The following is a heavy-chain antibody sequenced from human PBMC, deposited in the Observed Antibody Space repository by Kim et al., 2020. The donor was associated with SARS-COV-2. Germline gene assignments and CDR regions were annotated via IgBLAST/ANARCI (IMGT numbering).Heavy chain of an antibody. CDR3: ARGNDFWTAYFDY. V-gene: IGHV3-66*01. Sequence: NSAESVKRRFTISRDNSNTTLYHKMNSLSVEDTDVYYCARGNDFWTAYFDYWGQGALVTVPS. J-gene: IGHJ4*02. D-gene: IGHD3-3*01.